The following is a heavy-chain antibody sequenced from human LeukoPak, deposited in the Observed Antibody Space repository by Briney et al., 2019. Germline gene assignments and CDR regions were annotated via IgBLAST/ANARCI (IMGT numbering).Heavy chain of an antibody. CDR3: ARDVVGATYFD. J-gene: IGHJ4*02. CDR2: IYSGGST. Sequence: GGSLRLSCVASGFTVSSNYMTWVRQAPGKGLEWVSIIYSGGSTSYADSVKGRFTISRDNSKNTLYLQMNSLRAEDTAVYYCARDVVGATYFDWGQGTLVTVSS. D-gene: IGHD1-26*01. CDR1: GFTVSSNY. V-gene: IGHV3-53*01.